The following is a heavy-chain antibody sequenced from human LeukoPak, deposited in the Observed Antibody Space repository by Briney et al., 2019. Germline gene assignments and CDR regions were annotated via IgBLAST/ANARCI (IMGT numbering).Heavy chain of an antibody. J-gene: IGHJ4*02. CDR2: IHYSGNT. Sequence: SETLSLTCAASGGSSRSGDYFWSWIRQPPGKGLEWIGHIHYSGNTYYNPSLKSRVSISVDTSKNQFSLKLSSVTAADTAVYYCARENDDYGGKKAFGYWGQGTLVTVSS. D-gene: IGHD4-23*01. CDR3: ARENDDYGGKKAFGY. CDR1: GGSSRSGDYF. V-gene: IGHV4-30-4*01.